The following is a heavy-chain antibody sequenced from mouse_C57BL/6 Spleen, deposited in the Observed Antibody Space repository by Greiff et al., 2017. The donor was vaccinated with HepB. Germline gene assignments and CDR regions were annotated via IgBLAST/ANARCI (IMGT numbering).Heavy chain of an antibody. V-gene: IGHV1-81*01. CDR1: GYTFTSYG. CDR2: IYPRSGNT. Sequence: VQRVESGAELARPGASVKLSCKASGYTFTSYGISWVKQRTGQGLEWIGEIYPRSGNTYYNEKFKGKATLTADKSSSTAYMELRSLTSEDSAVYFCARGGSNYPLAYWGQGTLVTVSA. D-gene: IGHD2-5*01. J-gene: IGHJ3*01. CDR3: ARGGSNYPLAY.